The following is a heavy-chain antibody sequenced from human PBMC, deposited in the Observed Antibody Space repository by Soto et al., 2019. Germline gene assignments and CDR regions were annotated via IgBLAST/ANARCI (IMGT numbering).Heavy chain of an antibody. CDR1: GVSISSDY. D-gene: IGHD3-22*01. CDR2: IYHSGST. J-gene: IGHJ4*02. CDR3: ARLKNPYYYDASGFYVDY. Sequence: SETLSLTCTVSGVSISSDYWSWIRQPPGKGLEWIGYIYHSGSTNYNPSLKSRVTMSVDTSKNQLSLRLSSVTAADTAVYYCARLKNPYYYDASGFYVDYWGQGTLVTVSS. V-gene: IGHV4-59*01.